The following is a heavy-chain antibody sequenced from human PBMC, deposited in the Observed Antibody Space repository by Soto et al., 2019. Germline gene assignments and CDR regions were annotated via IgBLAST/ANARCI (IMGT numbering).Heavy chain of an antibody. CDR1: GYKFIDYW. J-gene: IGHJ4*02. Sequence: GESVKISCKGSGYKFIDYWIGWVRQVPGKGLEWVGSIYPGDFDIKYRPSFQGQVTISADKSTTTAYLQWNSLQASDTAMYYCVRTSGGEYYDSRQYYHSYWGQGTLVTVSS. D-gene: IGHD3-22*01. CDR3: VRTSGGEYYDSRQYYHSY. V-gene: IGHV5-51*01. CDR2: IYPGDFDI.